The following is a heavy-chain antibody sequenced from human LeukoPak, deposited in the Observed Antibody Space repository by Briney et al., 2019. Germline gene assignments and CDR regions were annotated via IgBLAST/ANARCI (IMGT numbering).Heavy chain of an antibody. D-gene: IGHD3-3*01. Sequence: AGGSLRLSCAASGFTFSSYSMNWVRQAPGKGLEWVSSIISSSSYIYYADSVKGRFTISRDNAKNSLYLQMNSLRAEDTAVYYCAREGTYDFWSGYYTWFDYWGQGTLVTVSS. CDR2: IISSSSYI. V-gene: IGHV3-21*01. CDR3: AREGTYDFWSGYYTWFDY. CDR1: GFTFSSYS. J-gene: IGHJ4*02.